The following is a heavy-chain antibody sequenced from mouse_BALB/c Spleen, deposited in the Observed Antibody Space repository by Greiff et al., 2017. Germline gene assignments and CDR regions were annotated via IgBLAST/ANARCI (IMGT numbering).Heavy chain of an antibody. Sequence: QVQLQQSGAELVRPGTSVKVSCKASGYAFTNYLIEWVKQRPGQGLEWIGVINPGSGGTDYNEKFKGKATLTADKSSSTAYMQLSSLTSDDSAVYFCARDYGSRERCAYWGQGTLVTVSA. CDR1: GYAFTNYL. V-gene: IGHV1-54*01. D-gene: IGHD1-1*01. CDR3: ARDYGSRERCAY. CDR2: INPGSGGT. J-gene: IGHJ3*01.